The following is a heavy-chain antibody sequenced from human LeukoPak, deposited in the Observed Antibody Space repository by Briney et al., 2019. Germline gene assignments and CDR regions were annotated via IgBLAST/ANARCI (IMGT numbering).Heavy chain of an antibody. V-gene: IGHV4-59*01. CDR1: GGSISSYY. Sequence: SETLSLTCTVSGGSISSYYWSWIRQPPGKGLEWIGYIYYSGSTNYNPSLKSRVTISVDTSKNQFSLKLSSVTAADTAVYYCARGARGPWGQGTLVTVSS. D-gene: IGHD3-16*01. CDR3: ARGARGP. CDR2: IYYSGST. J-gene: IGHJ5*02.